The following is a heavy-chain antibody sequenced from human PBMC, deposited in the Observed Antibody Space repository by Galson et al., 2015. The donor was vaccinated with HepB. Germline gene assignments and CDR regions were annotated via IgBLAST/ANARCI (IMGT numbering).Heavy chain of an antibody. CDR1: GGTFSSYT. V-gene: IGHV1-69*02. D-gene: IGHD3-10*01. J-gene: IGHJ4*02. Sequence: SVKVSCKASGGTFSSYTISWVRQAPGQGLEWMGRIIPILGIANYAQKFQGRITITADKSTSTAYMELSSLRSEDTAVYYCAIRGDYGSGSYRDYWGQGTLVTVSS. CDR2: IIPILGIA. CDR3: AIRGDYGSGSYRDY.